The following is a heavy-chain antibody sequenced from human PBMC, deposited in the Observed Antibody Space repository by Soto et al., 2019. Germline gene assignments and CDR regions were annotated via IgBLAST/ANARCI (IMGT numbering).Heavy chain of an antibody. D-gene: IGHD3-16*02. Sequence: QVQLVESGGGVVHPGRSLRLSCAASGFTFSSYAMHWVRQAPGKGLEWVAVISYDGSDKYYADSVKGRFTISRDNSKNTLNLQMNSLIADDTAVYYCAKALGELSPESYDYWGQGTLITVSS. CDR1: GFTFSSYA. CDR2: ISYDGSDK. CDR3: AKALGELSPESYDY. J-gene: IGHJ4*02. V-gene: IGHV3-30*18.